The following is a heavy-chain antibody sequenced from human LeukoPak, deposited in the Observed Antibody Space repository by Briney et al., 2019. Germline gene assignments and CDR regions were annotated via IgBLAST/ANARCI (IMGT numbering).Heavy chain of an antibody. CDR2: ISSSSSYI. CDR1: GFTFSSYS. D-gene: IGHD5-18*01. Sequence: VGSLRLSCAASGFTFSSYSMNWVRQAPGKGLEWVSSISSSSSYIYYADSVKGRFTISRDNAKNSLYLQMNSLRAEDTAVYYCARDVKVDTAMVPGYWGQGTLVTVSS. V-gene: IGHV3-21*01. J-gene: IGHJ4*02. CDR3: ARDVKVDTAMVPGY.